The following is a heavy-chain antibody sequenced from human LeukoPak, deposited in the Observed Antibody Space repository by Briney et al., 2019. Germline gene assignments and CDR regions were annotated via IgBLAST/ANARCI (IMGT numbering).Heavy chain of an antibody. D-gene: IGHD4-11*01. V-gene: IGHV3-48*03. CDR2: ISGSGSTI. Sequence: GGSLRLSCAASGFTFSSYEMNWVRQAPGKGLEWVSYISGSGSTIYYADSVKGRFTISRDNAKNSLYLQMNSLRAEDTAVYCCARDQSTVGGPGYFDHWGQGTLVTVSP. J-gene: IGHJ4*02. CDR1: GFTFSSYE. CDR3: ARDQSTVGGPGYFDH.